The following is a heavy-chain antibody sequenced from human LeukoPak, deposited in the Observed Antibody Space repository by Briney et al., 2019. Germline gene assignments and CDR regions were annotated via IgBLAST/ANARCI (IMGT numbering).Heavy chain of an antibody. Sequence: PSETLSLTCAVYGGSFSGYYWSWIRQPPGKGLEWIGEINHSGSTNYNPSLKSRVTISVDTSKNQFSLKLSSVTAADTAVYYCARAARWGFWSGYYRDWGQGTLVTVSS. D-gene: IGHD3-3*01. CDR2: INHSGST. V-gene: IGHV4-34*01. CDR1: GGSFSGYY. CDR3: ARAARWGFWSGYYRD. J-gene: IGHJ4*02.